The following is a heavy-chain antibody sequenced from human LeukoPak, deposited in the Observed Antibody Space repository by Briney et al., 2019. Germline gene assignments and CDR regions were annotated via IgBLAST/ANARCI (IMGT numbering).Heavy chain of an antibody. Sequence: RPSETLSLTCTVSGGSISSGSYYWSWIRQPAGKGLEWIGRIYTSGSTNYNPSLKSRVTISVDTSKNQFSLKLSSVTAADTAVYYCARSQLITMVRGVKGSYYFDYWGQGTLVTVPS. V-gene: IGHV4-61*02. D-gene: IGHD3-10*01. J-gene: IGHJ4*02. CDR1: GGSISSGSYY. CDR2: IYTSGST. CDR3: ARSQLITMVRGVKGSYYFDY.